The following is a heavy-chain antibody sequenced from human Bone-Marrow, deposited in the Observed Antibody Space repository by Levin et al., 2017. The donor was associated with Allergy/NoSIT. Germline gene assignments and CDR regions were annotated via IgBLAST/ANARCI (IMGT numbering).Heavy chain of an antibody. CDR2: MNPNFGTT. D-gene: IGHD3-10*01. Sequence: PSASVKVSCKASGYAFTSYEINWVRQATGQGPEWLGWMNPNFGTTGYAQKFQGRVTMTRNTSINTAYMELSSLTFEDSALYYCARAGGSGPIGHYYGMDVWGQGTTVAVSS. CDR3: ARAGGSGPIGHYYGMDV. CDR1: GYAFTSYE. V-gene: IGHV1-8*01. J-gene: IGHJ6*02.